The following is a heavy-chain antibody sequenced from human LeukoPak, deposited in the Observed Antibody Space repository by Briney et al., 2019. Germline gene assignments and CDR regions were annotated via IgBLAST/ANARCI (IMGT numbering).Heavy chain of an antibody. V-gene: IGHV3-30*18. CDR1: GFTFSSYG. J-gene: IGHJ4*02. CDR2: ISYDGSNK. D-gene: IGHD4-23*01. CDR3: AKELGQYGGNSGFH. Sequence: PGGSLRLSCAASGFTFSSYGMHWVRQAPGKGLEWVAVISYDGSNKYYADSVKGRFTISRDNSKNTLYLQMNSLRAEDTAVYYCAKELGQYGGNSGFHGGQGTLVTVSA.